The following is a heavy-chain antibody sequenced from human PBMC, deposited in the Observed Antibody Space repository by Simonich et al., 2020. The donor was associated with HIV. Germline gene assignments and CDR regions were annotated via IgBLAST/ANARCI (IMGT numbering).Heavy chain of an antibody. Sequence: QVRLQQWGAGLLKPSKTLSLTCAVYGGSFSGYYWSWFRQPPGKGLEWIGEINHRGTTNYNPSLKSRVTISVDTSKNQFSLKLSFVTAADTAVYYCAREFVYYGSGLSPSWFDPWGQGTLVTVSS. D-gene: IGHD3-10*01. V-gene: IGHV4-34*01. J-gene: IGHJ5*02. CDR1: GGSFSGYY. CDR2: INHRGTT. CDR3: AREFVYYGSGLSPSWFDP.